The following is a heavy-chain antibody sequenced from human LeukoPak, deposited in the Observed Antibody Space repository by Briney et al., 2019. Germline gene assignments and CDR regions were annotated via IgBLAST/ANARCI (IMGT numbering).Heavy chain of an antibody. CDR1: GFTFSSYE. D-gene: IGHD6-19*01. J-gene: IGHJ4*02. Sequence: GGSLRLSCAASGFTFSSYEMNWVRQAPGKGLEWVSYISSSGSTIYYADSVKGRFTISRDNAKNSLYLQMNSLRAEDTAVYYCARALALWQWLPTPGGYWGQGTLVTVSS. CDR3: ARALALWQWLPTPGGY. CDR2: ISSSGSTI. V-gene: IGHV3-48*03.